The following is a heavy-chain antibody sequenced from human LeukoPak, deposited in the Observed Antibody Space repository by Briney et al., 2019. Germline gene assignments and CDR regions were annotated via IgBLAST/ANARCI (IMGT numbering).Heavy chain of an antibody. D-gene: IGHD5-18*01. V-gene: IGHV3-23*01. CDR3: AKDRYNTAMVSFDY. J-gene: IGHJ4*02. CDR2: ISGSGTGT. Sequence: PGGSLRLSCAASGFTFSSYAMSWVRQAPGKGLEWVADISGSGTGTYYADSVKGRFTISRDNSKNTLYLQMNSLRADDTAVYYCAKDRYNTAMVSFDYWGQGTLVTVSS. CDR1: GFTFSSYA.